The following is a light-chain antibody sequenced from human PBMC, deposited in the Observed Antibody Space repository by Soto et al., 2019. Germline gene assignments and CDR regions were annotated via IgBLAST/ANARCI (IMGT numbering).Light chain of an antibody. CDR2: DAS. V-gene: IGKV1-8*01. J-gene: IGKJ4*01. Sequence: AIRMTQSPSSFSASTGDRVSITCRATQELGTYLAWYQQIPGKAPKLLIYDASNSQSGVPSRFSGSGSGTDFTLTISSLQPEDFATYYCLQDYSYPLTFGGGTKVDIK. CDR3: LQDYSYPLT. CDR1: QELGTY.